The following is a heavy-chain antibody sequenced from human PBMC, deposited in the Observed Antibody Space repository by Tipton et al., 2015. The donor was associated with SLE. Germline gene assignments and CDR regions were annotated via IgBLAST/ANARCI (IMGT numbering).Heavy chain of an antibody. CDR3: AKFGPYTANSGGREFDY. D-gene: IGHD6-19*01. CDR1: GFTFSDFA. CDR2: ISYDGGNK. Sequence: SLRLSCAASGFTFSDFAMHWVRQVPDKGLEWVAVISYDGGNKYYADSVKGRFTISRDNSKNTLYLQMNSLRVEDTAVYYCAKFGPYTANSGGREFDYWGQGTLVTVSS. J-gene: IGHJ4*02. V-gene: IGHV3-30-3*02.